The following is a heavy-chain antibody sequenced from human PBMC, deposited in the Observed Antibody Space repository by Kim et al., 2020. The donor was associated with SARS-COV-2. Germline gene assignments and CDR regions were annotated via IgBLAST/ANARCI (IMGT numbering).Heavy chain of an antibody. CDR2: ISAYNGNT. CDR3: ARDRVIMIGLGADSFDM. V-gene: IGHV1-18*01. CDR1: GYTFTIYG. J-gene: IGHJ3*02. D-gene: IGHD3-22*01. Sequence: ASVKVSCKASGYTFTIYGINWVRQAPGQGLEWMGWISAYNGNTNYAQKFLGRVTMTTDTSTSTAYMELRSLRSDDTALYYCARDRVIMIGLGADSFDMWGQGTMVTVSS.